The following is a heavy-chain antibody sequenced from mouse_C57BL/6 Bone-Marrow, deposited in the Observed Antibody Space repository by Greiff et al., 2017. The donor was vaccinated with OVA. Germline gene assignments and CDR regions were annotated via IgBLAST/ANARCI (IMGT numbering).Heavy chain of an antibody. V-gene: IGHV1-63*01. J-gene: IGHJ2*01. D-gene: IGHD2-2*01. Sequence: VQLQQSGPELVKPGASVKMSCKASGYTFTNYWIGWAKQRPGHGLEWIGDIYPGGGYTNYNEKFKGKATLTADKSSSTAYMQFSSLTSEDSAIYYCARGGGYDDYFDYWGQGTTLTVSS. CDR1: GYTFTNYW. CDR3: ARGGGYDDYFDY. CDR2: IYPGGGYT.